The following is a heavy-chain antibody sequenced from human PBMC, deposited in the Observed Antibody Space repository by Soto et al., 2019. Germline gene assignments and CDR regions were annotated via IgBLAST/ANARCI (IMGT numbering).Heavy chain of an antibody. CDR3: ARHLPSTVIDS. CDR2: IYPGDSDT. CDR1: EYSFTTYW. Sequence: GESLKISCQGSEYSFTTYWIGWVRQMPGKGLEWMGIIYPGDSDTRYSPSFRGQVTISADKSISTAYLQWSSLKASDTAIYYCARHLPSTVIDSWGQGTLVTVSS. V-gene: IGHV5-51*01. D-gene: IGHD4-17*01. J-gene: IGHJ5*01.